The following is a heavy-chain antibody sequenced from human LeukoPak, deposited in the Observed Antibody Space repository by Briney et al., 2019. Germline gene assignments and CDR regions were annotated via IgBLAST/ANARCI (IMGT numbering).Heavy chain of an antibody. CDR2: IYYSGST. V-gene: IGHV4-39*07. CDR3: ARGPGITGTTDWFDP. D-gene: IGHD1-7*01. CDR1: GGSISSSSYY. Sequence: PSETLSLTCTVSGGSISSSSYYWGWIRQPPGKGLEWIGSIYYSGSTYYNPSLKSRVTISVDTSKNQFSLKLSSVTAADTAVYYCARGPGITGTTDWFDPWGQGTLVTVSS. J-gene: IGHJ5*02.